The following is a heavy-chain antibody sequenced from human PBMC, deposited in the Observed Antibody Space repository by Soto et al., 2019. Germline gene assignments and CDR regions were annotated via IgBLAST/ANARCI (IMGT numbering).Heavy chain of an antibody. V-gene: IGHV1-69*01. D-gene: IGHD6-6*01. J-gene: IGHJ5*02. CDR1: GGTFSSYA. CDR3: ARDGDPVEQLVPYNWFDP. CDR2: IIPIFGTA. Sequence: QVQLVQSGAEVKKPGSSVKVSCKASGGTFSSYAISWVRQAPGQGLEWMGGIIPIFGTANYAQKFQGRVTITADESTSTAYMELSSLRSEDTAVYYCARDGDPVEQLVPYNWFDPWGQGTLVTVSS.